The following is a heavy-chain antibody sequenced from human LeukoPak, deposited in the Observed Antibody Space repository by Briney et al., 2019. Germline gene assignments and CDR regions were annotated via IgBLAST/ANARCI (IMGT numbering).Heavy chain of an antibody. D-gene: IGHD2-15*01. CDR3: AKTQGYYDA. CDR1: GFTFSNYA. J-gene: IGHJ5*02. CDR2: IYGSDDKT. Sequence: QSGGSLRLSCVASGFTFSNYAMSWVRQAPGKGLELVSGIYGSDDKTVYGDAVKGRFTISRDNSKNTLYLQMNSLRADDTAVYYCAKTQGYYDARGQGALVTVSS. V-gene: IGHV3-23*01.